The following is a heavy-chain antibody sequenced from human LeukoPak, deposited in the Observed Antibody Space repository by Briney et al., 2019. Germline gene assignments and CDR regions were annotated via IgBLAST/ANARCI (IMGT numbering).Heavy chain of an antibody. CDR2: IRYDGSNK. D-gene: IGHD4-17*01. CDR3: VRKVEATVTTYYLQH. J-gene: IGHJ1*01. CDR1: GFTFSNAW. Sequence: GGSLRLSCAASGFTFSNAWMSWVRQAPGKGLEWVAFIRYDGSNKYYADSVKGRFTISRDNSKSTLYLQMNSLRAEDTAVYYCVRKVEATVTTYYLQHWGQGTLVTVSS. V-gene: IGHV3-33*08.